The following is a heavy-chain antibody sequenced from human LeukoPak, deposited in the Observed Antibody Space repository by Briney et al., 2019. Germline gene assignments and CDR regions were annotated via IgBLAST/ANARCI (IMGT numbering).Heavy chain of an antibody. J-gene: IGHJ5*02. CDR3: ARRDYAAWFDP. CDR1: GDSITSGAFY. CDR2: GNYSGST. D-gene: IGHD4/OR15-4a*01. V-gene: IGHV4-39*01. Sequence: SETLSLTCTVSGDSITSGAFYWAWLRQSPGKGLEWLGNGNYSGSTQDNPSLRGRVSISMDKTKNQFSLNLNSVSVTDTAIYYWARRDYAAWFDPWGQGTLVTVSS.